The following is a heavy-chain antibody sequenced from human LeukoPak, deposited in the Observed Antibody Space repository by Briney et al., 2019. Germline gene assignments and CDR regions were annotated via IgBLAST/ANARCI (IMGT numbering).Heavy chain of an antibody. CDR2: ISSGGSTI. D-gene: IGHD2-15*01. J-gene: IGHJ4*02. CDR1: GFTFSNYE. V-gene: IGHV3-48*03. Sequence: GGSLRLSCLASGFTFSNYEMNWVRQAPGKGLEWIPYISSGGSTIEYADSVKGRFTVSRDNAKSSLHLQMNSLRFDDTAIYYCARDRSRDCVVDYWGQGTLVTVSS. CDR3: ARDRSRDCVVDY.